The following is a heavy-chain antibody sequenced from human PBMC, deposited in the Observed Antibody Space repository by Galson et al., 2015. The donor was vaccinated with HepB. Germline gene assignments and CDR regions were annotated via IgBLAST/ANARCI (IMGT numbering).Heavy chain of an antibody. CDR1: GYTFTSYA. Sequence: SVKVSCKASGYTFTSYAMHWVRQAPGQRLEWMGWINAGNGNTKYSQKFQGRVTITRDTSASTAYMELSSLRSEDTAVYYCARDRTYYGDYWFDPWGQGTLVTVSS. J-gene: IGHJ5*02. V-gene: IGHV1-3*01. CDR2: INAGNGNT. CDR3: ARDRTYYGDYWFDP. D-gene: IGHD4-17*01.